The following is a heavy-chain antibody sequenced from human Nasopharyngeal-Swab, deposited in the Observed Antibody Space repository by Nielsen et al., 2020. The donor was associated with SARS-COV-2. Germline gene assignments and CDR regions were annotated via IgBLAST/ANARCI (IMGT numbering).Heavy chain of an antibody. CDR3: ARINRQRNAFDI. J-gene: IGHJ3*02. CDR1: GGSISSSSYY. CDR2: IYYSGST. Sequence: ASLRLSCTVSGGSISSSSYYWGWIRQPPGKGLEWIGSIYYSGSTHYNPSLKSRVTISVDTSKNQFSLKLSSVTAADTAVYYCARINRQRNAFDIWGQGTMVTVSS. D-gene: IGHD6-25*01. V-gene: IGHV4-39*07.